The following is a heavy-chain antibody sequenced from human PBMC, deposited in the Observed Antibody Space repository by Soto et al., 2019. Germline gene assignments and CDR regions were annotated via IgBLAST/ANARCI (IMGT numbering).Heavy chain of an antibody. CDR2: IKSKTDGGTT. V-gene: IGHV3-15*01. CDR3: TTEGVIAVAGNDY. J-gene: IGHJ4*02. CDR1: GFTFSNAW. Sequence: GVSLRLSCAASGFTFSNAWMSWVRQAPGKGLEWVGRIKSKTDGGTTDYAAPVKGRFTISRDDSKNTLYLQMNSLKTEDTAVYYCTTEGVIAVAGNDYWGQGTLVTVSS. D-gene: IGHD6-19*01.